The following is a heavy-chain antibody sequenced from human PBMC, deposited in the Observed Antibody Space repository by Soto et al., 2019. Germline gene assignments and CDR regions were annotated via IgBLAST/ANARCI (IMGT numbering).Heavy chain of an antibody. D-gene: IGHD2-21*01. J-gene: IGHJ3*02. Sequence: QVQLVESGGGVVQPGRSLRLSCAASGFTFSTYGMHWVRQAPGKGPLWVALISYDGSKKYYADSVTGRFTISRDNSKNTVFLKMNSLKAVETALYYCVKDPQVNKSRPGGAWHIWGRGTMVTVA. CDR2: ISYDGSKK. CDR1: GFTFSTYG. CDR3: VKDPQVNKSRPGGAWHI. V-gene: IGHV3-30*18.